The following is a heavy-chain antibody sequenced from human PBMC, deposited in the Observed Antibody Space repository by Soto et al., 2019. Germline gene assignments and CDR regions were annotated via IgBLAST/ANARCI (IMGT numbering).Heavy chain of an antibody. CDR2: VYPSDSDT. CDR3: AKDIFSVPTGGP. D-gene: IGHD2-15*01. J-gene: IGHJ5*02. Sequence: PGESLKISCKGSGYNFAGYWIAWVRQMPGKGLELMGIVYPSDSDTRYRPSFQGQVTISADKSISSAYLQMNSLRAEDTAVYYCAKDIFSVPTGGPWGQGTLVTVSS. V-gene: IGHV5-51*01. CDR1: GYNFAGYW.